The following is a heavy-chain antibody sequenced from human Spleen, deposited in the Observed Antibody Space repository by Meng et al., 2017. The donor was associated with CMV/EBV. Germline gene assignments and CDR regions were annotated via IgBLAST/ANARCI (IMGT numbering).Heavy chain of an antibody. CDR3: ARGSTAVGAAWFDF. V-gene: IGHV1-18*01. Sequence: SGYAFTYYRVSWVRQVPGQGLEWMGWISAYTGDFTYAQNLQGRVTMTTDTSTTTAYMELRSLRSDDTAVYYCARGSTAVGAAWFDFWGQGTLVTVSS. D-gene: IGHD2-15*01. CDR2: ISAYTGDF. CDR1: GYAFTYYR. J-gene: IGHJ5*01.